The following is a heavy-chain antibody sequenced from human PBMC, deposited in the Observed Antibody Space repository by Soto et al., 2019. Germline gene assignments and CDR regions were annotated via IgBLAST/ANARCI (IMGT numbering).Heavy chain of an antibody. D-gene: IGHD2-21*02. CDR2: ISGYDGRT. J-gene: IGHJ6*02. Sequence: QVHLVQSGAEVKKPGASVKVSCKTSGYTFTSYGISWVRQAPGQGLEWLGWISGYDGRTNLAQKVQDRVTMTTDTATSTGYMERRSRRSDDTAVYYCAREGDVPYYYYGMDVWGQGTTVTVSS. CDR1: GYTFTSYG. V-gene: IGHV1-18*01. CDR3: AREGDVPYYYYGMDV.